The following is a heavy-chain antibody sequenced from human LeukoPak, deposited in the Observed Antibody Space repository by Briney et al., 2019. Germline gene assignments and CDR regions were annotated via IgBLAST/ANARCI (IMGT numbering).Heavy chain of an antibody. CDR1: GFSFSSFW. D-gene: IGHD3-16*01. V-gene: IGHV3-74*01. J-gene: IGHJ4*02. CDR3: TRDIGGRSAY. Sequence: GWTLRLSREASGFSFSSFWMHWVRHAAGEGLVWVSRLNEDGGITNYADFAKGRFTISRDNARNTLYLQMNSLSADDTAVYYCTRDIGGRSAYWGQGTLVTVSS. CDR2: LNEDGGIT.